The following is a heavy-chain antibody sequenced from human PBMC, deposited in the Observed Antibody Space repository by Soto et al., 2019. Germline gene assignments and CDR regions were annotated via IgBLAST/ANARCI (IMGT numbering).Heavy chain of an antibody. CDR1: GFTFSSYG. V-gene: IGHV3-33*01. D-gene: IGHD6-19*01. CDR2: IWYDGSNK. J-gene: IGHJ6*02. Sequence: GGSLRLSCAASGFTFSSYGMHWVRQAPGKGLEWVAVIWYDGSNKYYADSVKGRFTISRDNSKNTLYLQMNSLRAEDTAVYYCARDQSNSSGWYSFNYYYGMDVWGQGTTVTVSS. CDR3: ARDQSNSSGWYSFNYYYGMDV.